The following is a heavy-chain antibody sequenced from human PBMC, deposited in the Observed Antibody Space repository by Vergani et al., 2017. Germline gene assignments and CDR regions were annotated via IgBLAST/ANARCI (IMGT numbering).Heavy chain of an antibody. CDR3: ARSECSGTTCYGHYFDL. J-gene: IGHJ4*01. Sequence: EVQLVESGGGLVQPGGSLRLSCAASGFTVSSNYMSWVRQAPGKGLEWVSVIYSGGSTYYADSVKGRFTISRDNSKNTLYLQMNSLRAEDTAVYYCARSECSGTTCYGHYFDLWGHGILVTVSS. V-gene: IGHV3-66*02. D-gene: IGHD2-15*01. CDR1: GFTVSSNY. CDR2: IYSGGST.